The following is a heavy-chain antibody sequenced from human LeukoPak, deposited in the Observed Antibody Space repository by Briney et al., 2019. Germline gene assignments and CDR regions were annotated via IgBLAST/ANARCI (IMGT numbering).Heavy chain of an antibody. CDR1: GFTFSRSG. D-gene: IGHD1-26*01. CDR2: MSYDGSDK. CDR3: ARDEGGIGAWLLLDY. Sequence: GGSLRLSCAASGFTFSRSGMHWVRQAPGKGLEWVAVMSYDGSDKYYADSVKGRFTISRDNSKNTLYLQMNSLRAEDTAVYYCARDEGGIGAWLLLDYWGQETLVTVSS. J-gene: IGHJ4*02. V-gene: IGHV3-30*03.